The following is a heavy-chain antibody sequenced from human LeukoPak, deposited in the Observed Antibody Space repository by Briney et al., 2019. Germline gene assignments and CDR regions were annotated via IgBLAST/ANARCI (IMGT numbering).Heavy chain of an antibody. Sequence: ASVKVSCKVSGYSLSDLAIHWVRHAPGKGLEWMGGFAPEYDGTVYAQRFQGRVTMTEDTSRDIAYMELSSLKFDDAAVYYCATFMVRLPGFWSGSSFDFWGRGTLVTVSS. D-gene: IGHD3-3*01. CDR2: FAPEYDGT. CDR3: ATFMVRLPGFWSGSSFDF. J-gene: IGHJ4*02. CDR1: GYSLSDLA. V-gene: IGHV1-24*01.